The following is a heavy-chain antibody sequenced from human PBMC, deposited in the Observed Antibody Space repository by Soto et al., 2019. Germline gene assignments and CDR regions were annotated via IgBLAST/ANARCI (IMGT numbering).Heavy chain of an antibody. D-gene: IGHD1-7*01. J-gene: IGHJ4*02. V-gene: IGHV3-33*03. Sequence: QAQLVESGGGVVQPGTSLRLSCAASGFTISTHGMHWVRQAPGKGLVWLTNIWYDGSNKFYAESVKGRFSISKDNSKNTLYLQMSSLRAEDTAVYYCAAATTWNFHFPYWGQGTQVTVSS. CDR3: AAATTWNFHFPY. CDR2: IWYDGSNK. CDR1: GFTISTHG.